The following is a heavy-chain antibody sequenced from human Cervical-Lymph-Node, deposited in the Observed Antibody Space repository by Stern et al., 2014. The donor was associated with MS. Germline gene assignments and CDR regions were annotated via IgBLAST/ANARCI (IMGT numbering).Heavy chain of an antibody. CDR2: IYYSGST. V-gene: IGHV4-59*01. CDR3: AAGPSMATNPWQAFDI. J-gene: IGHJ3*02. Sequence: QVQLQESGPGLVKPSETLSLTCTVSGGSISSYYWSWIRQPPGKGLEWIGYIYYSGSTNYNPALKSRVTISVDTSKNQFSLKLSSVTAADTAVYYCAAGPSMATNPWQAFDIWGQGTMVTVSS. D-gene: IGHD5-24*01. CDR1: GGSISSYY.